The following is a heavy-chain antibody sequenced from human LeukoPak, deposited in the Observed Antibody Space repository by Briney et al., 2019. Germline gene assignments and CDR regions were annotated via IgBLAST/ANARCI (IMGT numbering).Heavy chain of an antibody. CDR2: INHRGST. D-gene: IGHD2-15*01. CDR1: GGSFSGHY. CDR3: AISHKWLLLDY. Sequence: PSETLSLTCAVYGGSFSGHYWSWIRQPPGKGLEWIGEINHRGSTKYNPSLKSRVTISVDTSKKQFSLKLNSVTAADTAVYYCAISHKWLLLDYWGQGTLVTVSS. J-gene: IGHJ4*02. V-gene: IGHV4-34*01.